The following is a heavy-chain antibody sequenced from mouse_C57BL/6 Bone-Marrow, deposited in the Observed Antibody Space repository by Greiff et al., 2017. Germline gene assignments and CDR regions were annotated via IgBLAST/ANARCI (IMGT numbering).Heavy chain of an antibody. V-gene: IGHV5-6*02. CDR3: ARHDAGDYFDY. CDR1: GFTFSSYG. J-gene: IGHJ2*01. CDR2: ISSGGSYT. Sequence: EVKLVESGGDLVKPGGSLKLSCAASGFTFSSYGMSWVRQTPDKRLEWVATISSGGSYTYYPDSVKGRFTISRDNAKNTLYLQMSSLKSEDTAMYYCARHDAGDYFDYWGQGTTLTGSS.